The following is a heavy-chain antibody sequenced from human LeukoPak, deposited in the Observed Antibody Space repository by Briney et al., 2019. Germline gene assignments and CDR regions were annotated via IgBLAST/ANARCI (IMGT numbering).Heavy chain of an antibody. J-gene: IGHJ4*02. CDR1: GLAFSSYA. D-gene: IGHD3-3*01. Sequence: GGSLRLSCAASGLAFSSYAMNWVRQPPGKGLEWVSTISVASISFYTDSVKGRFTISRDNSRNTVYLQMTSLRADDTAVYYCADYGVSGVRNNFYWGQGTLVTVSS. CDR2: ISVASIS. V-gene: IGHV3-23*01. CDR3: ADYGVSGVRNNFY.